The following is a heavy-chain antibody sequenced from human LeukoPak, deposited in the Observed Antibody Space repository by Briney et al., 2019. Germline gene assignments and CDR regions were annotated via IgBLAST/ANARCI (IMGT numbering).Heavy chain of an antibody. CDR3: ARDHVYGYLFLYYVGMDV. D-gene: IGHD5-18*01. J-gene: IGHJ6*02. Sequence: GGSLRLSCAASGFTFSSYWMSWVRQAPGKGLEWVAYIRQDGSEKYYVDSVKGRFTISRDNAKNSLYLQMNSLRAEDTAVYCCARDHVYGYLFLYYVGMDVWGQGTTVTVSS. CDR2: IRQDGSEK. CDR1: GFTFSSYW. V-gene: IGHV3-7*01.